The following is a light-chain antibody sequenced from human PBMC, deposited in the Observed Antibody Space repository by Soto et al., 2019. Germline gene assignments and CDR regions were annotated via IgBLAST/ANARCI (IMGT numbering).Light chain of an antibody. CDR1: QSVGSY. Sequence: EIVLTQSPATLSLSPGERATLSCRASQSVGSYFAWYQQKPGQAPRLLIYDAFSRATGIPARFSGSGSGTDFTITSSSLETEDFVVYFCQQRSSWPLTFGGGTMVEIK. CDR2: DAF. CDR3: QQRSSWPLT. J-gene: IGKJ4*01. V-gene: IGKV3-11*01.